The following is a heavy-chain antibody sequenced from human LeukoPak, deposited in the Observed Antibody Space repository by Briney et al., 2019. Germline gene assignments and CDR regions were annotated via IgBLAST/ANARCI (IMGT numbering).Heavy chain of an antibody. Sequence: PGGSLRLSCAASGFTFSSYAMSWVRQAPGKGLEWVSAISGSGGSTYYAYSVKGRFTISRDNSKNTLYLQMNSLRAEDTAVYYCAKVGVGLAAGTTDRAFDIWGQGTMVTVSS. J-gene: IGHJ3*02. V-gene: IGHV3-23*01. CDR3: AKVGVGLAAGTTDRAFDI. CDR2: ISGSGGST. D-gene: IGHD6-13*01. CDR1: GFTFSSYA.